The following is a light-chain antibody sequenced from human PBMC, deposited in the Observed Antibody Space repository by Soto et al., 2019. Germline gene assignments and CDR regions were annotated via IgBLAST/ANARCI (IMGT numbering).Light chain of an antibody. V-gene: IGKV4-1*01. CDR1: QNVLYTSKNKNY. J-gene: IGKJ4*01. CDR3: QQYYDTPLT. CDR2: WAS. Sequence: DIVMTQSPDSLAVSLGERATINCKSSQNVLYTSKNKNYLAWYQQKPGQPPKLLIYWASTRESGVPDRFSGSGSGTDFTLTISSLQAEDVAIYYCQQYYDTPLTFGGGTKVEI.